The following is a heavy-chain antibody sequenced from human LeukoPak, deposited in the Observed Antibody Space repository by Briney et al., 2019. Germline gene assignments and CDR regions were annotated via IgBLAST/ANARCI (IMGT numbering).Heavy chain of an antibody. D-gene: IGHD2-21*01. CDR2: ISSSTSNI. CDR1: GFIFNSYG. J-gene: IGHJ4*02. CDR3: ARDGVMAETPFYFDS. Sequence: GGSLRLSCTGSGFIFNSYGINWVRQAPGKGLEWVAYISSSTSNIFYADSVKGRFTISSDHAKDSVLLQMNSLRVEDTALYFCARDGVMAETPFYFDSWGQGALVTVSS. V-gene: IGHV3-48*01.